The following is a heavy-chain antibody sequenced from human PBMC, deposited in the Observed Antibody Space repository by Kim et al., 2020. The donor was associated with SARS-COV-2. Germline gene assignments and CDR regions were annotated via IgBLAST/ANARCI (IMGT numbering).Heavy chain of an antibody. Sequence: ASVKVSCKASGYTFTGYYMHWVRQAPGQGLEWMGRINPNSGGTNYAQKFQGRVTMTRDTSISTAYMELSRLRSDDTAVYYCARGGGTYYDILTGPGGVDYWGQGTLVTVSS. V-gene: IGHV1-2*06. CDR2: INPNSGGT. CDR3: ARGGGTYYDILTGPGGVDY. CDR1: GYTFTGYY. J-gene: IGHJ4*02. D-gene: IGHD3-9*01.